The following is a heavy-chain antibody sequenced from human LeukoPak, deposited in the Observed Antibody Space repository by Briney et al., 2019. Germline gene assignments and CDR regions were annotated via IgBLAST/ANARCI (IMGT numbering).Heavy chain of an antibody. CDR3: ATVTGAHYWFDP. V-gene: IGHV1-46*01. D-gene: IGHD2-21*02. CDR2: INPSGGST. CDR1: GYTFTSYY. J-gene: IGHJ5*02. Sequence: ASVKVSCKASGYTFTSYYMHWVRQAPGQGLEWMGIINPSGGSTSYAQKFQGRVTMTTDTSTSTAYMELRSLRSDDTAVYYCATVTGAHYWFDPWGQGTLVTVSS.